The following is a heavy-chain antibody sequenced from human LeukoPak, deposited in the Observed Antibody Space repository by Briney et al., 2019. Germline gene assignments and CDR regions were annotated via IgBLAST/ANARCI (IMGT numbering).Heavy chain of an antibody. D-gene: IGHD3-3*01. CDR1: GFTFSSYG. V-gene: IGHV3-30*02. CDR2: IRYDGSNK. CDR3: AKESAPYYDFWSGYYHLDY. J-gene: IGHJ4*02. Sequence: GGSLRLSCAASGFTFSSYGMHWVRQAPGKGLDWVAFIRYDGSNKYYADSVKGRFTISRDNSKNTLYLQMNSLRAEDTAVYYCAKESAPYYDFWSGYYHLDYWGQGTLVTVSS.